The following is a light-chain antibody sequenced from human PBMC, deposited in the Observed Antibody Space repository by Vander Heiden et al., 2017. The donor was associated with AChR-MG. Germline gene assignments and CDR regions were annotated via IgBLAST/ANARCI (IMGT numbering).Light chain of an antibody. Sequence: EIVLTQSPATLSLSPGARATHSCRARQSVRSYLAWYQQKPGQAPRLLIYDESNRDTGIPARFSGSGYGTDFTLTISSLEPEDFAVYYCQQLSNWPPITFGQGTRLEIK. J-gene: IGKJ5*01. V-gene: IGKV3-11*01. CDR1: QSVRSY. CDR3: QQLSNWPPIT. CDR2: DES.